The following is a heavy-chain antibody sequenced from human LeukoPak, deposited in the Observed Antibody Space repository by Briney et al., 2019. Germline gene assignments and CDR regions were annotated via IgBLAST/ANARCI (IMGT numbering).Heavy chain of an antibody. J-gene: IGHJ3*02. CDR2: ISSSSSYI. Sequence: GGSLRLSCAASGFTFSSYSMNWVRQAPGKGLEWVSSISSSSSYIYYADSVKGRFTISRDNAKNSLYLQMNSLRAEDTAVYYCAREAARPRNYDFWSGYWPTSIDIRGQGTMVTVSS. D-gene: IGHD3-3*01. CDR1: GFTFSSYS. V-gene: IGHV3-21*01. CDR3: AREAARPRNYDFWSGYWPTSIDI.